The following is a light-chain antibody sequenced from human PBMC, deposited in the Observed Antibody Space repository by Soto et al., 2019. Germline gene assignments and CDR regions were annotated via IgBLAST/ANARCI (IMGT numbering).Light chain of an antibody. Sequence: DIVMTQSPDSLAVSLGERATINCKSSQSVLYSSNNKNSLAWYQHTPGQPPKLLIYWASARESGVTDRFSGCGSWTDFHLTSSILQAEDVAVDYCQQYYTTPFTFGPGTKVYIK. CDR3: QQYYTTPFT. CDR1: QSVLYSSNNKNS. J-gene: IGKJ3*01. CDR2: WAS. V-gene: IGKV4-1*01.